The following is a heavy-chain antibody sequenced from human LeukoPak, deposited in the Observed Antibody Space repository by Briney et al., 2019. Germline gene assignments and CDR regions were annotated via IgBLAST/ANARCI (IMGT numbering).Heavy chain of an antibody. CDR1: GFTFSNYA. CDR2: TSTSGGST. Sequence: GGSLRLSCAASGFTFSNYAMSWVRQAPGKGLEWVSATSTSGGSTYYADSVKGRFTISRDNSKNTLYLQMNSLRAEDKAVYYCAKWDLGYCTGTRCKGGDYWGQGTLVTVSS. D-gene: IGHD2-2*01. CDR3: AKWDLGYCTGTRCKGGDY. V-gene: IGHV3-23*01. J-gene: IGHJ4*02.